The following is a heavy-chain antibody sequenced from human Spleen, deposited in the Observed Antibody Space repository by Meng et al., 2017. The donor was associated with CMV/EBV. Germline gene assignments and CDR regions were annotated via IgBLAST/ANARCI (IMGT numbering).Heavy chain of an antibody. Sequence: GESLKISCAVSGVTFRKTGMSWLRQVPGKGLEWVADMSGDGREIYYVDSVKGRFTVSRDNAKNSLFLQMNSLRVEDTAVYYCARDPNYYDISGYQNWFDPWGQGTLVTVSS. CDR3: ARDPNYYDISGYQNWFDP. J-gene: IGHJ5*02. CDR1: GVTFRKTG. D-gene: IGHD3-22*01. V-gene: IGHV3-7*01. CDR2: MSGDGREI.